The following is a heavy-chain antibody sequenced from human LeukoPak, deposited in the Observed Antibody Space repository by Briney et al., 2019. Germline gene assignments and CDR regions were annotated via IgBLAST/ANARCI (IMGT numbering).Heavy chain of an antibody. CDR3: TRDFSSGYYYRVVLFDP. Sequence: QPGRSLRLSCTASGFTFGDYAMSWVRQAPGKGLEWVGFIRSKAYGGTTEYAASVKGRFTISRDDSKSTAYLQMNSLKTEDTAVYYCTRDFSSGYYYRVVLFDPWGQGTLVTVSS. J-gene: IGHJ5*02. CDR2: IRSKAYGGTT. D-gene: IGHD3-22*01. V-gene: IGHV3-49*04. CDR1: GFTFGDYA.